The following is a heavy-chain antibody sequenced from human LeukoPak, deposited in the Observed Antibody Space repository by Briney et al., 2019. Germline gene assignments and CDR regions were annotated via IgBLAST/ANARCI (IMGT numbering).Heavy chain of an antibody. CDR2: INPNSGGT. D-gene: IGHD2-15*01. CDR3: ARAYCSGGSCYDAFDI. CDR1: GYTFTGYY. V-gene: IGHV1-2*02. Sequence: GASVKVSCKASGYTFTGYYMHWVRQAPGQGLEWMGWINPNSGGTNYAQKFQGRVTMTRDTSISTAYMELSRLRSDDTAVYYCARAYCSGGSCYDAFDIWGQGTMVTVSS. J-gene: IGHJ3*02.